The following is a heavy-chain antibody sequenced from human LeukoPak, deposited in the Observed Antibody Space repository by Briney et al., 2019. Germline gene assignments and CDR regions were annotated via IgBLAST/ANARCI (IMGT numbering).Heavy chain of an antibody. V-gene: IGHV3-23*01. CDR1: GFTFSSYV. CDR3: AKDHALYDSSGYYYYYYYYMDV. J-gene: IGHJ6*03. D-gene: IGHD3-22*01. Sequence: AGGSLRLSCAASGFTFSSYVMSWVRLAPGKGLEWVTAISGSGGSTYYADSVKGRFTISRDNSKNTLYLQMNSLRAEDTAVYYCAKDHALYDSSGYYYYYYYYMDVWDKGTTVTVSS. CDR2: ISGSGGST.